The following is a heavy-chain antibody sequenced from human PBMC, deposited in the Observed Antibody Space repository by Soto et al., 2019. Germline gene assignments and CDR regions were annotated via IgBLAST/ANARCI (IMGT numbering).Heavy chain of an antibody. CDR2: ISSGGSDT. CDR1: GFIFSRVC. Sequence: PGGSLRLSCEASGFIFSRVCMSWVRQVPGKGLEWVACISSGGSDTWYADSVKGRFIISRDNAQNSLFLQMNSLRPEDTAIYYCARVAYWGPGTQVTVSS. CDR3: ARVAY. V-gene: IGHV3-21*01. J-gene: IGHJ4*02.